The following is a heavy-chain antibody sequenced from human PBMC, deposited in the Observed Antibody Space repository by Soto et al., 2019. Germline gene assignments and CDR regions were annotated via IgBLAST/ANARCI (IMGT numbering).Heavy chain of an antibody. D-gene: IGHD3-3*01. J-gene: IGHJ4*02. Sequence: QVQLQESGPGLVKPSQTLSLTCTVSGGSISSGGYYWSWIRQHPGKGLEWIGYIYYSGSTYYNPSLKSRVTISVDTSKNQFSLKLSSVTAADTAVYYCARGITIFGVVIRSASYFDYWGQGTLVTVSS. CDR3: ARGITIFGVVIRSASYFDY. CDR2: IYYSGST. CDR1: GGSISSGGYY. V-gene: IGHV4-31*03.